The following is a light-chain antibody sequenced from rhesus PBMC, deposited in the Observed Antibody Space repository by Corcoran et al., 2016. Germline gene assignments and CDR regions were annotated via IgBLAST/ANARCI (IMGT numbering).Light chain of an antibody. Sequence: DIQMTQSPSSLSASVGDTVTITCRASQGISSYLNWFQQKPGKAPKLLFCDASSLESGVPARFSGRGSGTDCTPTIRSLQPEDFAAYYCLQHNSYPWTFGQGTKVEIK. CDR1: QGISSY. J-gene: IGKJ1*01. CDR2: DAS. V-gene: IGKV1-28*03. CDR3: LQHNSYPWT.